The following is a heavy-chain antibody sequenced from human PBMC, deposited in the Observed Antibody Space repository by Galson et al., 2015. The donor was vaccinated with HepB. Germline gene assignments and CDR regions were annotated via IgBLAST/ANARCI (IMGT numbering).Heavy chain of an antibody. V-gene: IGHV1-18*01. D-gene: IGHD2-15*01. CDR1: GYTFTSYG. Sequence: SVKVSCKASGYTFTSYGISWVRQAPGQGLEWMGWISAYNGNTNYAQKLQGRVTMTTDTSTSTAYMELRSLRSDDTAVYYCARGVGYCSGGSCYSGLFDYWGQGTLVTVSS. CDR3: ARGVGYCSGGSCYSGLFDY. J-gene: IGHJ4*02. CDR2: ISAYNGNT.